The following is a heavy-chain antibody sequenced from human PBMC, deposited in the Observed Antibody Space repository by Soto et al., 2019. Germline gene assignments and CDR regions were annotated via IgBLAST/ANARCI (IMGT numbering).Heavy chain of an antibody. Sequence: LSLTCTVSGGSISSGGYYWSWIRQHPGKGLEWIGYIYYSGSTYYNPSLKSRVTISVDTSKNQFSLKLSSVTAADTAVYYCARDSSSVDAFAIWGQGTMVTVSS. CDR1: GGSISSGGYY. CDR3: ARDSSSVDAFAI. V-gene: IGHV4-31*03. J-gene: IGHJ3*02. D-gene: IGHD6-6*01. CDR2: IYYSGST.